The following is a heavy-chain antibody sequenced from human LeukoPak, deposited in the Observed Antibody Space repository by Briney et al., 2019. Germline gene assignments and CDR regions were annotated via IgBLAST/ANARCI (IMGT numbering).Heavy chain of an antibody. CDR3: ARDLVTVTKGFDI. Sequence: SETLSLTCAVFDDSFSSHYWTWIRQPPGKGLEWIGYISYIGSTNYNPSLKSRVTISIDTSKNEFSLKLTSVTAADTAVYYCARDLVTVTKGFDIWGQGTMVTVSS. CDR1: DDSFSSHY. J-gene: IGHJ3*02. V-gene: IGHV4-59*11. D-gene: IGHD4-17*01. CDR2: ISYIGST.